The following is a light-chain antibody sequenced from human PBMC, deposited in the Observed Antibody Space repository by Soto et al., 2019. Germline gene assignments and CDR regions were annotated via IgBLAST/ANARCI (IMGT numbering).Light chain of an antibody. J-gene: IGLJ1*01. V-gene: IGLV2-23*02. CDR1: SSDFGNYNL. Sequence: LTQPHSVSGSPGQSITISCTGTSSDFGNYNLVSWYQQHPGKVPKLILFEVNKRPSGVSGRFSGSKSGNTASLTISGLQAEDEADYYCCSFTSSNTHVFGTGTKLTVL. CDR2: EVN. CDR3: CSFTSSNTHV.